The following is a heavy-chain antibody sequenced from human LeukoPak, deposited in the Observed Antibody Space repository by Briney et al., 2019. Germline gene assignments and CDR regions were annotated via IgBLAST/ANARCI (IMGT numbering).Heavy chain of an antibody. CDR1: GFTFSNYW. Sequence: PGGSLRLSCAASGFTFSNYWMSWVRQAPGKGLEWVANIKQDGSEKYYVDSVKGRFTVSRDNAKNSLCLQMNSLRAEDTAVYYCARVQGSSGPGIFEYWGQGTLVTASS. CDR3: ARVQGSSGPGIFEY. V-gene: IGHV3-7*01. D-gene: IGHD6-19*01. CDR2: IKQDGSEK. J-gene: IGHJ4*02.